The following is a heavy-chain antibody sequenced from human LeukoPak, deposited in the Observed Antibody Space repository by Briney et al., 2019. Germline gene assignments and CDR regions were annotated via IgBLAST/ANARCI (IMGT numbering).Heavy chain of an antibody. Sequence: GRSLRLSCGASGFTFDDYAMHWVRQAPGKGLEWVSSISSSSSYIYYADSVKGRFTISRDNAKNSLYLQMNSLRAEDTAVYYCARDAGTAMDYYYYYGMDVWGQGTTVTVSS. CDR2: ISSSSSYI. D-gene: IGHD5-18*01. J-gene: IGHJ6*02. CDR3: ARDAGTAMDYYYYYGMDV. V-gene: IGHV3-21*01. CDR1: GFTFDDYA.